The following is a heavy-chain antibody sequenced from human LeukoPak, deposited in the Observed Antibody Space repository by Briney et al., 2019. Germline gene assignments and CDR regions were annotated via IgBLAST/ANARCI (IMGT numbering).Heavy chain of an antibody. V-gene: IGHV4-59*01. CDR2: IYYSGST. CDR3: ARTDMTTVTPFDY. J-gene: IGHJ4*02. Sequence: SETPSLTCAVYGGSFSGYYWSWIRQPPGKGLEWIGYIYYSGSTNYNPSLKSRVTISVDTSKNQFSLKLSSVTAADTAVYYCARTDMTTVTPFDYWGQGTLVTVSS. CDR1: GGSFSGYY. D-gene: IGHD4-11*01.